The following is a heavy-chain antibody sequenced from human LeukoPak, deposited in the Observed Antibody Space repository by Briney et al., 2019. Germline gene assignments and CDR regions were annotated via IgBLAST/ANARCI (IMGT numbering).Heavy chain of an antibody. V-gene: IGHV3-48*02. D-gene: IGHD3-10*01. J-gene: IGHJ4*02. CDR2: ISTSSSTM. CDR1: GFTFSIYS. CDR3: ARCTGGSGSPKDY. Sequence: GGSLRLSCAASGFTFSIYSMTWVRQAPGKGLEWVSYISTSSSTMYYADSVKGRFTISRDNAKNSLSLQMNSLRDEDTAVYYCARCTGGSGSPKDYWGQGTLVTVSS.